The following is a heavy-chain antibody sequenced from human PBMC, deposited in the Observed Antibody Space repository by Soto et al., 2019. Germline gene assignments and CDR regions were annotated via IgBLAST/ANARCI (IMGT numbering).Heavy chain of an antibody. D-gene: IGHD2-15*01. CDR3: AREIIRRTHDAFDI. CDR2: ISYDGSNK. V-gene: IGHV3-30-3*01. J-gene: IGHJ3*02. Sequence: PGGSLRLSCAASGFTFSSYAMHRVRQAPGKGLEWVAVISYDGSNKYYADSVKGRFTISRDNSKNTLYLQMNSPRAEDTAVYYCAREIIRRTHDAFDIWGQGTMVTVSS. CDR1: GFTFSSYA.